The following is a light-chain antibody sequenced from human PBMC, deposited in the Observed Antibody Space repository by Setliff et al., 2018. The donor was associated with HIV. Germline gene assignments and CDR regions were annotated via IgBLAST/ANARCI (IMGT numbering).Light chain of an antibody. Sequence: QSVLTQPASVSGSPGQSITISCTGTSSDIGSYNLVSWYQQDPGKAPKLMVYGTSKRPSGVSYRFSGSKAGNTASLTISGLQAEDEADYYCGAWDDTLRAYVFGSGTKVTVL. CDR2: GTS. CDR1: SSDIGSYNL. J-gene: IGLJ1*01. V-gene: IGLV2-23*01. CDR3: GAWDDTLRAYV.